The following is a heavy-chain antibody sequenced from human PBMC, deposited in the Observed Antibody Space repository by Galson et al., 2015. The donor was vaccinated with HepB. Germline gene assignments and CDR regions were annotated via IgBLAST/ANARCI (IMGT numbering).Heavy chain of an antibody. J-gene: IGHJ5*02. CDR1: GDSISSSSYY. D-gene: IGHD2-2*01. V-gene: IGHV4-39*07. CDR3: ARGGPGFEDCSSTSCYSFSPWFDP. Sequence: SETLSLTCTVFGDSISSSSYYWGWLRQPPGKGLEWIGSIYYSGSTYYNPSLKSRVTISVDTSKNQFSLKLSSVTAADTAVYYCARGGPGFEDCSSTSCYSFSPWFDPWGQGTLVTVSS. CDR2: IYYSGST.